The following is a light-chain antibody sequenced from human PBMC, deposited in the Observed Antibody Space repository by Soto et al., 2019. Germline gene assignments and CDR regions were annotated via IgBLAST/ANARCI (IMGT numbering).Light chain of an antibody. J-gene: IGKJ5*01. V-gene: IGKV1-5*01. Sequence: IHMTHSPSTLSASVLYRVTITFLASQSISSWLAWYHQKPGKAPKLLIYDASSLESGVPSRFSGSGSGTHFTLTISSLQPEDFATYYCQQLHGYPITFGQGTRLEI. CDR2: DAS. CDR3: QQLHGYPIT. CDR1: QSISSW.